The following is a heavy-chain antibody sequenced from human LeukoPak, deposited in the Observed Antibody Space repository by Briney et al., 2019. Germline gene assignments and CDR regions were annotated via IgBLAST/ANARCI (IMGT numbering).Heavy chain of an antibody. CDR2: ISHDGSRK. V-gene: IGHV3-30*04. CDR3: ARTGDPLYYYGSGTYPKPGGPPDY. J-gene: IGHJ4*02. CDR1: KFTLSTYT. D-gene: IGHD3-10*01. Sequence: GGSLRLSCAASKFTLSTYTLHWVRQAPGKGLKWVAVISHDGSRKYYADSVKGRFTVSRDNSKNTLYLQMNSLRPEDTAVYYCARTGDPLYYYGSGTYPKPGGPPDYWGQGTLVTVSS.